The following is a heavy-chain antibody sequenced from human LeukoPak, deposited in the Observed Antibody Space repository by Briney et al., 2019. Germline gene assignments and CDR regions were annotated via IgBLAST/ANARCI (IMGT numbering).Heavy chain of an antibody. CDR1: GGSFSGYY. CDR3: ARALTTMTPWDY. D-gene: IGHD4-17*01. V-gene: IGHV4-34*01. CDR2: INHSGST. J-gene: IGHJ4*02. Sequence: SETLSLTCAVYGGSFSGYYWSWIRQPPGKGLEWIGEINHSGSTNYNPSLKSRVTISVDTSKNQFSLKLSSVTAADTAVYYCARALTTMTPWDYWGQGTLVTVSS.